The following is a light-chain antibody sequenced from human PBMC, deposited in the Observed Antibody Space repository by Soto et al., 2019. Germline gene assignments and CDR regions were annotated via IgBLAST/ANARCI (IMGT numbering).Light chain of an antibody. V-gene: IGKV3-20*01. CDR3: QQYGSSHT. J-gene: IGKJ2*01. CDR1: QSVSSSY. Sequence: EIVLTQSPGTLTLSPGERATLSCRASQSVSSSYLAWYQQKPGQAPRLLIYGASSRATGIPDRFSGSGSGTHFTITISRLEPEDCAVYYCQQYGSSHTFGQGTKLEIK. CDR2: GAS.